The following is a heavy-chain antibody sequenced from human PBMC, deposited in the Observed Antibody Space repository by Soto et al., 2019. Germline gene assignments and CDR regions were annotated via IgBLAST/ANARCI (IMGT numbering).Heavy chain of an antibody. CDR1: GLSVSTNY. Sequence: GGSLRLSCAASGLSVSTNYMTWVRQAPGKGLEWVSLIFAGGRTYYADSVKGRFTISRDNSKNTLYLHMNSLSAEDTGVYYCARERIAAGGTHDAIDIWGQGTMVTVSS. CDR2: IFAGGRT. CDR3: ARERIAAGGTHDAIDI. J-gene: IGHJ3*02. V-gene: IGHV3-53*01. D-gene: IGHD6-13*01.